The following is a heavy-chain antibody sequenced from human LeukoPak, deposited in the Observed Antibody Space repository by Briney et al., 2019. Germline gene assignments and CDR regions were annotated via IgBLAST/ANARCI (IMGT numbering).Heavy chain of an antibody. CDR3: ARTGILEYYETSGYHY. CDR2: IRVPSISRTSTDI. D-gene: IGHD3-22*01. CDR1: GFTFSSYS. Sequence: GGSLRLSCAASGFTFSSYSMNWVRQAPGKGPEWVASIRVPSISRTSTDIFYADSVKGRFTISRDNAKNSVFLQMNSLTVEDTAVYFCARTGILEYYETSGYHYWGQGTLVTVSS. J-gene: IGHJ4*02. V-gene: IGHV3-21*01.